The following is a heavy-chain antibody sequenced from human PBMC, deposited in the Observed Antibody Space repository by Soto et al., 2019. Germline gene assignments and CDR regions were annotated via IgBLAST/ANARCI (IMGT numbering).Heavy chain of an antibody. V-gene: IGHV3-30*18. Sequence: GGSLRLSCAASGFTFSSYGMHWVRQAPGKGLEWVAVISYDGSNKYYADSVKGRFTISRDNSKNTLYLQMNSLRAEDTAVYYCAKEASITGFIHYFDYWGQGTLVTVSS. J-gene: IGHJ4*02. D-gene: IGHD1-20*01. CDR2: ISYDGSNK. CDR1: GFTFSSYG. CDR3: AKEASITGFIHYFDY.